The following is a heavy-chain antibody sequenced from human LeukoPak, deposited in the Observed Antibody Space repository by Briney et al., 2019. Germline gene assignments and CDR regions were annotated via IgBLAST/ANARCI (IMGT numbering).Heavy chain of an antibody. CDR2: INPNSGGT. V-gene: IGHV1-2*02. CDR3: ARGAGEYGSGSHYNRGDPLPLDY. CDR1: GYTFTGYY. D-gene: IGHD3-10*01. Sequence: ASVKVSCKASGYTFTGYYMHWVRQAPGQGLEWMGWINPNSGGTNYAQKFQGRVTMTRNTSISTAYMELSRLRSDDTAVYYCARGAGEYGSGSHYNRGDPLPLDYWGQGTLVTVSS. J-gene: IGHJ4*02.